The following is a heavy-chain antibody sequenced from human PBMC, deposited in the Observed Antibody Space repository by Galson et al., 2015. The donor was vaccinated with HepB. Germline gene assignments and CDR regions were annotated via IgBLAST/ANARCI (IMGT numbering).Heavy chain of an antibody. Sequence: SLRLSCAASGFTFTTYAMSWVRQTPGKGLEWISTISGSGQTTFYADSVKGRFTISRDSSTNTLFLQMHSLRVDDTAVYYCALRGGMVRGRLHPLDPWGQGTLVTVSS. V-gene: IGHV3-23*01. CDR2: ISGSGQTT. J-gene: IGHJ5*02. CDR1: GFTFTTYA. D-gene: IGHD3-10*01. CDR3: ALRGGMVRGRLHPLDP.